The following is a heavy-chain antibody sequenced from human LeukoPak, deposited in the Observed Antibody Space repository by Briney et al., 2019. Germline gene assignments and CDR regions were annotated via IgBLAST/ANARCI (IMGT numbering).Heavy chain of an antibody. J-gene: IGHJ3*02. CDR3: VKSERGWLRLGDAFDI. D-gene: IGHD5-12*01. Sequence: GGSLRLFCSASGFTFSSYAMHWVRQAPGKGLEYVSGISNNWGSTYYADSLKHRFTISRDNSKNTLYLQMSSLRAEDTAVYYCVKSERGWLRLGDAFDIWRQGTMVTVSS. CDR2: ISNNWGST. CDR1: GFTFSSYA. V-gene: IGHV3-64D*06.